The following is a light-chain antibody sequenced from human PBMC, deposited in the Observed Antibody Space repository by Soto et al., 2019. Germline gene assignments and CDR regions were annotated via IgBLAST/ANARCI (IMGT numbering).Light chain of an antibody. Sequence: HSALTQPASVSGSPGQSITISCTGTSSDVGGYNYVSWYQQHPGKAPKLMIYDVSNRPSGVSNRFSGSKSGNTASLTISGLQAEDEADYYCSSYTSSSTPRMFGGGTKLTVL. CDR1: SSDVGGYNY. J-gene: IGLJ3*02. CDR2: DVS. CDR3: SSYTSSSTPRM. V-gene: IGLV2-14*01.